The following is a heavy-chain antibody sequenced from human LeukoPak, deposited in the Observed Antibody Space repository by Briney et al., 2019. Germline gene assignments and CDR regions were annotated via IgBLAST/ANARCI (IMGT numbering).Heavy chain of an antibody. V-gene: IGHV1-2*02. CDR1: GYTFTGYY. CDR2: INPNSGGT. CDR3: ARDRETTVVTALFDY. J-gene: IGHJ4*02. Sequence: GASVKVSCKASGYTFTGYYMHWVRQAPGQGLEWMGWINPNSGGTNYAQKFQGRVTMTRDTSISTAYMELSRLRSDDTAVYYCARDRETTVVTALFDYWGQGTLVTVSS. D-gene: IGHD4-23*01.